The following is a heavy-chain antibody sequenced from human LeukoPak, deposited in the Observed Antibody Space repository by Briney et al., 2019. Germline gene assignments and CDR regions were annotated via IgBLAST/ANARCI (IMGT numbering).Heavy chain of an antibody. CDR2: IWSHGNTK. Sequence: GTSLRLSCAASGFFFSTYGMHWVRQAPGKGLEWVAVIWSHGNTKKYADSVTGRFTISRDNSKNTLYLEMNTLRAEDTAVYYCARDDDYDDHNTFDMWGHGTTVTVSS. D-gene: IGHD4-17*01. CDR3: ARDDDYDDHNTFDM. V-gene: IGHV3-33*01. J-gene: IGHJ3*02. CDR1: GFFFSTYG.